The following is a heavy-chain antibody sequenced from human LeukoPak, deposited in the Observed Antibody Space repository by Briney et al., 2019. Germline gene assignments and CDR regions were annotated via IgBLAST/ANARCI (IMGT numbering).Heavy chain of an antibody. Sequence: GGSLRLSCAASGFTFSSYGMRWVRQAPGKGLEWVAVIWYDGSNKYYADSVKGRFTISRDSSKNTLYLQMNSLRAEDTAVYYCARERGYYDSSGYHSSYYFDYWGQGTLVTVSS. CDR1: GFTFSSYG. CDR3: ARERGYYDSSGYHSSYYFDY. J-gene: IGHJ4*02. D-gene: IGHD3-22*01. V-gene: IGHV3-33*01. CDR2: IWYDGSNK.